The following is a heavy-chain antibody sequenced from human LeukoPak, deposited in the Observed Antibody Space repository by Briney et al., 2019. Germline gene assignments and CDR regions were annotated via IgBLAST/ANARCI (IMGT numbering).Heavy chain of an antibody. CDR3: ARSYGGDAFDI. V-gene: IGHV1-2*02. J-gene: IGHJ3*02. Sequence: ASVKVSCKASGYTFTSYDINRVRQAPGQGLEWMGWINPNSGGTNYAQKFQGRVTMTRDTSISTAYMELSRLRSDDTAVYYCARSYGGDAFDIWGQGTMVTVSS. CDR2: INPNSGGT. CDR1: GYTFTSYD. D-gene: IGHD4-17*01.